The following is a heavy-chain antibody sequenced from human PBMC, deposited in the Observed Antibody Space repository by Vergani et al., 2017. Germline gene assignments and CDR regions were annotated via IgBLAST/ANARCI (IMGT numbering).Heavy chain of an antibody. V-gene: IGHV3-48*04. J-gene: IGHJ6*03. Sequence: EVQLVESGGVVVQPGGSLRLSCAASGFTFSSYSMNWVRQAPGKGLEWVSYISSSSSTIYYADSVKGRFTISRDNAKNSLYLQMNSLRAEDTAVYYCARIYGGNSELGRDYYYMDVWGKGTTVTVSS. CDR1: GFTFSSYS. CDR3: ARIYGGNSELGRDYYYMDV. CDR2: ISSSSSTI. D-gene: IGHD4-23*01.